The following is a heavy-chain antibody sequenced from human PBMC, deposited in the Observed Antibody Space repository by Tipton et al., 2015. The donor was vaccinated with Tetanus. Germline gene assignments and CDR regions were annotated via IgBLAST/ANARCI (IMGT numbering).Heavy chain of an antibody. CDR3: ARGTSRIVYYFDY. Sequence: SLRLSCAASGFSFSTYTMTWVRQAPGKGLEWVAVIWYDGSNKYYADSVKGRFTISRDNSKNTLYLQMNSLRAEDTAVYYCARGTSRIVYYFDYWGQGTLVTVSS. V-gene: IGHV3-33*08. CDR2: IWYDGSNK. J-gene: IGHJ4*02. CDR1: GFSFSTYT. D-gene: IGHD2-21*01.